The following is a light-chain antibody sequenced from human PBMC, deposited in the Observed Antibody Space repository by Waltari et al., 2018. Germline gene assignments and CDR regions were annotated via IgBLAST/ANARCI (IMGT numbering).Light chain of an antibody. Sequence: EIVLTQSPATLSLSPGEPATLSCRASQSIRTYLGWYQQKPGQAPRLLLFDASSRATGIPARFRGTGSGTDFTLTVSDLEPEDFGIYYCQQRSIWPYTFGQGTRLEIK. V-gene: IGKV3-11*01. J-gene: IGKJ2*01. CDR3: QQRSIWPYT. CDR2: DAS. CDR1: QSIRTY.